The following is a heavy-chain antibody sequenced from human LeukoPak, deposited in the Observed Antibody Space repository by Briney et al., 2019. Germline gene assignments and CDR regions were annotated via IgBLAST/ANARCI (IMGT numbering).Heavy chain of an antibody. CDR2: VYYTGST. Sequence: PSETLSLTCTVSGGSLSSYYWSWIRQPAGKGLEWIGSVYYTGSTYYNPSLKSRVTISVDTSENQFSLKLISVTAADTAVYYCARLSITGTSDYWGQGTLVTVSS. CDR3: ARLSITGTSDY. D-gene: IGHD1-20*01. CDR1: GGSLSSYY. V-gene: IGHV4-59*05. J-gene: IGHJ4*02.